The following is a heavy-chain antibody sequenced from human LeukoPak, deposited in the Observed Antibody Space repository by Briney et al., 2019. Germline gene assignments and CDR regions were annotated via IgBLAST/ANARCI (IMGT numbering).Heavy chain of an antibody. CDR3: ARFEYYDILTGYYNRGVDY. CDR1: GFSVTSNY. V-gene: IGHV3-66*01. D-gene: IGHD3-9*01. J-gene: IGHJ4*02. CDR2: LYSDDAN. Sequence: GSLRLSCAASGFSVTSNYMCWVRQAPGKGLEWVSILYSDDANYYADSVKGRFTISRDNAKNSLYLQMNSLRAEDTAVYYCARFEYYDILTGYYNRGVDYWGQGTLVTVSS.